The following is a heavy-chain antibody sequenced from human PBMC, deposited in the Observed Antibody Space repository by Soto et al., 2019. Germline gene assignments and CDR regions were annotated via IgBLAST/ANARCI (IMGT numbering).Heavy chain of an antibody. CDR1: GGSISSYY. CDR2: IYYSGST. CDR3: ARLLHCSGGSCPFPYYHYYMAV. V-gene: IGHV4-59*08. Sequence: PSETLSLTCTVSGGSISSYYWSWIRQPPGKGLEWIGYIYYSGSTNYNPSLKSRVTISVDTSKNQFSLKLSSVTAADTAVYYCARLLHCSGGSCPFPYYHYYMAVWGKGTTVTVSS. D-gene: IGHD2-15*01. J-gene: IGHJ6*03.